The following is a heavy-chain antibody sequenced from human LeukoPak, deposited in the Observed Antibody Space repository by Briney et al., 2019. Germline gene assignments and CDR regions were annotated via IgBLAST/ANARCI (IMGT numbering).Heavy chain of an antibody. Sequence: GGSLRLSCAASGFTFSSYAMSWVRQAPGKGLEWVSVISGSGGSTYYADSVKGRFTISRDNSKNTLYLQMNSLRAEDTAVYYCAKEGFYCSGGSCYPDYWGQGTLVTVSS. CDR3: AKEGFYCSGGSCYPDY. CDR2: ISGSGGST. V-gene: IGHV3-23*01. CDR1: GFTFSSYA. J-gene: IGHJ4*02. D-gene: IGHD2-15*01.